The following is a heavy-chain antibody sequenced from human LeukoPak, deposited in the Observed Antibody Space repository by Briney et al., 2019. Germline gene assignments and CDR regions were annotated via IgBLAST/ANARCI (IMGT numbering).Heavy chain of an antibody. V-gene: IGHV4-59*01. D-gene: IGHD3-16*02. CDR2: IYYSGST. CDR1: GGSISSYY. CDR3: ARADGVIDTDYYGMDV. J-gene: IGHJ6*04. Sequence: SETLSLTRTVSGGSISSYYWSWIRQPPGKGLEWIGYIYYSGSTNYNPSLKSRVTISVDTSKNQFSLKLSSVTAADTAVYYCARADGVIDTDYYGMDVWGKGTTVTVSS.